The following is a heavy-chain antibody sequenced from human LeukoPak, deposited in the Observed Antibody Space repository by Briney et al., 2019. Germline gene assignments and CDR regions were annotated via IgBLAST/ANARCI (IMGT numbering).Heavy chain of an antibody. CDR1: SGDSLSIGDFR. CDR2: IYYIGTA. CDR3: ARGPPRKDY. V-gene: IGHV4-30-4*01. Sequence: SETLSLTCTVSSGDSLSIGDFRWTWIRESPGKGLEWIGYIYYIGTAWYSPSLKSRVVLSVDMSKNQFSLKLSSVTAADTAVYYCARGPPRKDYWGQGTLVTVSS. J-gene: IGHJ4*02.